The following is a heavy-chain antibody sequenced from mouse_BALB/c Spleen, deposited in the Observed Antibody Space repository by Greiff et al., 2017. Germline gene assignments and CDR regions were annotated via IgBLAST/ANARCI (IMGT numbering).Heavy chain of an antibody. CDR3: ARAYYRYPYAMDY. CDR2: ILPGSGST. J-gene: IGHJ4*01. D-gene: IGHD2-14*01. V-gene: IGHV1-9*01. Sequence: QVQLQQSGAELMKPGASVKISCKATGYTFSSYWIEWVKQRPGHGLEWIGEILPGSGSTNYNEKFKGKATFTADTSSNTAYMQLSSLTSEDSAVYYCARAYYRYPYAMDYWGQGTSVTVSS. CDR1: GYTFSSYW.